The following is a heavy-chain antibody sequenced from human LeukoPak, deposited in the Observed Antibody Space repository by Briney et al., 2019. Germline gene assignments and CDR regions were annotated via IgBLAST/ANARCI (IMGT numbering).Heavy chain of an antibody. J-gene: IGHJ4*02. D-gene: IGHD4-17*01. CDR2: IDPSDSYT. Sequence: PGESLKISCKGSGYSFTSYWISWVRQIPGKGLEWMGRIDPSDSYTNYSPSFQGHVTISADKSISTAYLQWSSLKASDTAMYYCGVGGYGDYVGNYFDYWGQGTLVTVSS. CDR1: GYSFTSYW. V-gene: IGHV5-10-1*01. CDR3: GVGGYGDYVGNYFDY.